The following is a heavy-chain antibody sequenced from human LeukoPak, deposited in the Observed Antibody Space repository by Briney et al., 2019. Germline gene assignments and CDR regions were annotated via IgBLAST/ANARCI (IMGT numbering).Heavy chain of an antibody. V-gene: IGHV1-2*02. CDR3: VRDPSIAAAGDY. D-gene: IGHD6-13*01. Sequence: ASVKVSCKASGYTFIDYYMHWVRQAPGQGLEWMGWINPTSGGTNYAQKFQGRVTMTRDTSISTAYMELSRLRSDDTAVYYCVRDPSIAAAGDYWGQGTLVTVSS. J-gene: IGHJ4*02. CDR2: INPTSGGT. CDR1: GYTFIDYY.